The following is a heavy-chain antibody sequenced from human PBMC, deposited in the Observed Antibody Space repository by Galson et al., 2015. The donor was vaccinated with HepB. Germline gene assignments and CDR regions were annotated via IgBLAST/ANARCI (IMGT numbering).Heavy chain of an antibody. V-gene: IGHV3-23*01. CDR2: ISGSGGGT. CDR1: GFTFSSYA. J-gene: IGHJ1*01. D-gene: IGHD3-10*01. CDR3: ARDRSGYFQH. Sequence: SLRLSCAASGFTFSSYAMSWVRQAPGKGLEWVSAISGSGGGTYYADSVKGRFTISRDNSKNTLYLQMNSLRAEDTAVYYCARDRSGYFQHWGQGTRVTVSS.